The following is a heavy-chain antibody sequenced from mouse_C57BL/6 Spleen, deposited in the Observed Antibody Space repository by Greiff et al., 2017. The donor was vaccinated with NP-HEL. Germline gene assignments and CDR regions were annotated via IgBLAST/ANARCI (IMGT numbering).Heavy chain of an antibody. CDR3: ARHIDGNYYAMDY. V-gene: IGHV2-6-1*01. D-gene: IGHD2-1*01. J-gene: IGHJ4*01. Sequence: VKVEESGPGLVAPSQSLSITCTVSGFSLTSYGVHWVRQPPGKGLEWLVVIWSDGSTTYNSALKSRLSISKDNSKSQVFLKMNSLQTDDTAMYYCARHIDGNYYAMDYWGQGTSVTVSS. CDR2: IWSDGST. CDR1: GFSLTSYG.